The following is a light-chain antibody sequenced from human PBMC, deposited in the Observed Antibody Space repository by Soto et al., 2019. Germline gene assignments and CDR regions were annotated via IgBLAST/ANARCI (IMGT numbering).Light chain of an antibody. CDR1: HIIYTNW. V-gene: IGKV3-20*01. CDR2: GAS. J-gene: IGKJ5*01. Sequence: EIVLTHSPCTLSLSPVENASFSCGASHIIYTNWLSWYQQRPGQPPRLLIYGASSRATGIPDRFSGSGSGAGFTLTISSLEPEDFAVYYCQHYDRSPPVTFGQGTRLEIK. CDR3: QHYDRSPPVT.